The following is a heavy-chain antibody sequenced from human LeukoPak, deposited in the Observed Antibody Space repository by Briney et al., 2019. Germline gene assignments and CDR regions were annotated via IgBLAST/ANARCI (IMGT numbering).Heavy chain of an antibody. CDR1: GRSFSGYY. V-gene: IGHV4-34*01. CDR2: INHSGST. Sequence: SETLSLTCAVDGRSFSGYYWSWIRQPPGKGLEWIGEINHSGSTNYNPSLKSRVTISVDTSKNQFSPKLSSVTAADTAVYYCARLGEWELPAFDYWGQGTLVTVSS. CDR3: ARLGEWELPAFDY. J-gene: IGHJ4*02. D-gene: IGHD1-26*01.